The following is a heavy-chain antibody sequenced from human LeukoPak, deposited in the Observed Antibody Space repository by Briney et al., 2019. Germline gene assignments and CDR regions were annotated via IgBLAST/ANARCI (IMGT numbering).Heavy chain of an antibody. CDR2: FDPEDGET. CDR3: AADRWSRYNWNYPTRY. CDR1: GHTLTELS. D-gene: IGHD1-7*01. Sequence: ASVKVSCKVSGHTLTELSMHWVRQAPGKGLEWMGGFDPEDGETIYAQKFQGRVTMTEDTSTDTAYMELSSLRSEDTAVYYCAADRWSRYNWNYPTRYWGQGTLVTVSS. V-gene: IGHV1-24*01. J-gene: IGHJ4*02.